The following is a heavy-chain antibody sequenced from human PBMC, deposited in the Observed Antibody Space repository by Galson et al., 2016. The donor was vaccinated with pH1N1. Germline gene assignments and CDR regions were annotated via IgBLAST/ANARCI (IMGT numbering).Heavy chain of an antibody. D-gene: IGHD3-10*01. CDR1: GFRFSDFE. J-gene: IGHJ6*02. V-gene: IGHV3-48*03. Sequence: SLRLSCAASGFRFSDFEMNWVRQAPGKRPEWISYIGSGGSNIYYADSVKGRFTISRDNSKNTLYLQMNSLRAEDTAMYYCAKDITMVRGASGAMDVWGQGTTVTVSS. CDR3: AKDITMVRGASGAMDV. CDR2: IGSGGSNI.